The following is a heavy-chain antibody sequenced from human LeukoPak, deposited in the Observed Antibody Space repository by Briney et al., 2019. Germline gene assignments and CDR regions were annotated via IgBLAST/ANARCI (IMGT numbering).Heavy chain of an antibody. CDR3: AKEGDYYYYYMDV. J-gene: IGHJ6*03. CDR1: GFTFSSYG. CDR2: IRYDGSNK. Sequence: GGSLRLSCAASGFTFSSYGMHWVRQAPGKGLEWVAFIRYDGSNKYYADSVKGRFTISRDNSKNTLYLQMNSLRAEDKAVYYCAKEGDYYYYYMDVWGKGTTVTVSS. D-gene: IGHD1-26*01. V-gene: IGHV3-30*02.